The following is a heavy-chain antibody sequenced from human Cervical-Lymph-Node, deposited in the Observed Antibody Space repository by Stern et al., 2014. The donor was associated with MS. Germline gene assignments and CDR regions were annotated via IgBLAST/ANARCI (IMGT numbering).Heavy chain of an antibody. CDR3: ARGNWNYEGMGY. CDR1: GFTFSNYG. J-gene: IGHJ4*02. D-gene: IGHD1-7*01. V-gene: IGHV3-33*01. Sequence: VQLVESGGGVVQPGRSLRLSCAASGFTFSNYGMPWVRQAPGKGLEWLAVIWYDGNKKYYADSVKGRFPISRDNSKNTLFLQMSSLTAEDTALYYCARGNWNYEGMGYWGQGTLVTVSS. CDR2: IWYDGNKK.